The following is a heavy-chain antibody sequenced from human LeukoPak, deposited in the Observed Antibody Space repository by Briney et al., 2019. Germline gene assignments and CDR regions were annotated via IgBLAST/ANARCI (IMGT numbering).Heavy chain of an antibody. CDR2: ISYDGSNK. CDR1: GFTFSSYA. CDR3: ARIPRRWELQVAWFDP. J-gene: IGHJ5*02. V-gene: IGHV3-30-3*01. Sequence: GRSLRLSCAASGFTFSSYAMHRVRQAPGKGLEWVAVISYDGSNKYYADSVKGRFTISRDNSKNTLYLQMNSLRAEDTAVYYCARIPRRWELQVAWFDPWGQGTLVTVSS. D-gene: IGHD1-26*01.